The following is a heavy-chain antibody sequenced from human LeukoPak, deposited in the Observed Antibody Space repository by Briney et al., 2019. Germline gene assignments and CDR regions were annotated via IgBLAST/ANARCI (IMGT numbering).Heavy chain of an antibody. Sequence: ASVKVFCKASGYTFTSYAMNWVRQAPGQGLEWMGWINTNTGNPTYAQGFTGRFVFSLDTSVSTAYLQISSLKAEDTAVYYCASSRGSSWYWDFDYWGQGTLVTVSS. CDR1: GYTFTSYA. D-gene: IGHD6-13*01. CDR3: ASSRGSSWYWDFDY. J-gene: IGHJ4*02. CDR2: INTNTGNP. V-gene: IGHV7-4-1*02.